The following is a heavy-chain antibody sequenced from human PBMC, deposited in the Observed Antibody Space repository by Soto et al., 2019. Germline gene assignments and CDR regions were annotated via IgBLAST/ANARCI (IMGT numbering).Heavy chain of an antibody. CDR3: ARGPSIAVAGIVSGDY. J-gene: IGHJ4*02. CDR2: ISYDGSNK. V-gene: IGHV3-30-3*01. D-gene: IGHD6-19*01. Sequence: GGSLRLSCAASGFTFSSYAMHWVRQAPGKGLEWVAVISYDGSNKYYADSVKGRFTISRDNSKNTLYLQMNSLRAEDTAVYYCARGPSIAVAGIVSGDYWGQGPLVTVSS. CDR1: GFTFSSYA.